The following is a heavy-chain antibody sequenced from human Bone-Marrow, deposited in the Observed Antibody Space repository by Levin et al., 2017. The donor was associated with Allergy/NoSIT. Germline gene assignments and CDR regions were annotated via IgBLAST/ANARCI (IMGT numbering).Heavy chain of an antibody. Sequence: GESLKISCAVSGFTFSSYWMHWVRQGPGKGLVWVSRINSDGSRTSYADSVKGRFTISRDNAKNTLYLQMNSLRAEDTAVYYCARGSIAARGDAFDIWGQGTMVTVSS. CDR2: INSDGSRT. J-gene: IGHJ3*02. CDR1: GFTFSSYW. CDR3: ARGSIAARGDAFDI. V-gene: IGHV3-74*01. D-gene: IGHD6-6*01.